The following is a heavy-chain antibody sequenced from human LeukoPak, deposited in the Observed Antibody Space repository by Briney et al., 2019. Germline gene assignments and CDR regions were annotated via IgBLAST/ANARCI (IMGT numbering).Heavy chain of an antibody. D-gene: IGHD1-26*01. CDR3: ASHSGSYYAAFDI. CDR1: GFTFSFYA. V-gene: IGHV3-23*01. CDR2: ISGSGGST. Sequence: GGSLRLSCAASGFTFSFYAMSWVRQAPGKGLEWVSVISGSGGSTKYADSVKGRFTISRDNAKNSLYLQMNSLRAEDTAVYYCASHSGSYYAAFDIWGQGTMVTVSS. J-gene: IGHJ3*02.